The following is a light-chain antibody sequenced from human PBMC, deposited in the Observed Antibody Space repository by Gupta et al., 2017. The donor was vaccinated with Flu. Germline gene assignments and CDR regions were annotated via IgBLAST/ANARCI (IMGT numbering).Light chain of an antibody. Sequence: SYELTQPPSVSVSPGHTARIPCPGDGLPKQFAYWYQQKPVQAPVLVIYKDSERPSGIPERLSGSSSGTTVTLTISGGQAEDEADYYCQSADSSGTWVFGGVTKLTVL. CDR2: KDS. J-gene: IGLJ3*02. CDR3: QSADSSGTWV. V-gene: IGLV3-25*02. CDR1: GLPKQF.